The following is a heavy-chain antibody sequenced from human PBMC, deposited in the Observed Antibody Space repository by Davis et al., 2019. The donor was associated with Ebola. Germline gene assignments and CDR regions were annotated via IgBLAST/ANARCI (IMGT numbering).Heavy chain of an antibody. D-gene: IGHD6-13*01. Sequence: PSETLSLTCTVSDGSFSNYYWNWIRQPPGKGLEWIGLHYDNGRANYNPSLRSRVTISLDTSKNQYSLKLRSVTAADTAVYYCARDSVAAGIFDYWGQGTLVTVSS. CDR3: ARDSVAAGIFDY. V-gene: IGHV4-59*01. J-gene: IGHJ4*02. CDR2: HYDNGRA. CDR1: DGSFSNYY.